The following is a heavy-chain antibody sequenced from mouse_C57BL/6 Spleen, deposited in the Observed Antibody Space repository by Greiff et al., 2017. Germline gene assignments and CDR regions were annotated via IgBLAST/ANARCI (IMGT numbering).Heavy chain of an antibody. CDR3: ARDYGTPYYLDY. Sequence: VQLQQPGAELVMPGASVKLSCKASGYTFTSYWMHWVKQRPGQGLEWIGEIDPSDSYTNYNQKFKGKSTLTVDKSSSTAYMQLSSLTSEDSAVYYCARDYGTPYYLDYWAQGTTLTVSS. CDR1: GYTFTSYW. V-gene: IGHV1-69*01. J-gene: IGHJ2*01. D-gene: IGHD1-1*01. CDR2: IDPSDSYT.